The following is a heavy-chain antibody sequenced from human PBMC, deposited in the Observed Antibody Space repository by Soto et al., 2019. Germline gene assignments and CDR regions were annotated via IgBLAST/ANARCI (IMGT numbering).Heavy chain of an antibody. CDR1: GGTFSSYT. V-gene: IGHV1-69*08. J-gene: IGHJ4*02. CDR3: ARDKVGALAFDY. CDR2: IIPILGIA. D-gene: IGHD1-26*01. Sequence: QVQLVQSGAEVKKPGSSVKVSCKASGGTFSSYTISWVRQAPGQGLEWMGRIIPILGIANYAQKFQGRVTITADKSMSTAYRELSSLRSEDTAVYYCARDKVGALAFDYWGQGTLVTVSS.